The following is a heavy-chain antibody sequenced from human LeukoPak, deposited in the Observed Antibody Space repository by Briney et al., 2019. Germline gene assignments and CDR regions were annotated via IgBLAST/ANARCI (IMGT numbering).Heavy chain of an antibody. V-gene: IGHV3-30*18. Sequence: GGSLRLSCAASGFTFSSYGMHWVRQAPGKGLEWVAVISYDGSNKYYADSVKGRFTISRDNSKNTLYLQMNSLRAEDTAVYYCAKDLKSTIFGVVHYYFDYWGQGTLVTVSS. CDR2: ISYDGSNK. J-gene: IGHJ4*02. D-gene: IGHD3-3*01. CDR3: AKDLKSTIFGVVHYYFDY. CDR1: GFTFSSYG.